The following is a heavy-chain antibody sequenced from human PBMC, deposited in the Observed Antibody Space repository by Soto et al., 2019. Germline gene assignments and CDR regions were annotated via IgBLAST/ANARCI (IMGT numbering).Heavy chain of an antibody. CDR1: GGTFSSYA. Sequence: QVQLVQSGAEVKKPGSSVKVSCKASGGTFSSYAISWVRQAPGQGLEWMGGIIPIFGTANYAQKYQGKVSITADESTSTAYMELRSLRSEDTAVYYYARSKGPNFDWSRFDYWGQGTLVTVSS. CDR3: ARSKGPNFDWSRFDY. D-gene: IGHD3-9*01. J-gene: IGHJ4*02. V-gene: IGHV1-69*01. CDR2: IIPIFGTA.